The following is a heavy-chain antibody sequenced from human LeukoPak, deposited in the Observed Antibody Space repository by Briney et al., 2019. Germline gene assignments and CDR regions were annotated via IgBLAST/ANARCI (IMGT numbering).Heavy chain of an antibody. D-gene: IGHD3-10*01. CDR1: GGTFNSYA. V-gene: IGHV1-69*06. Sequence: ASVRVSCKASGGTFNSYAISWVRQAPGQGLEWMGGIIPIFGTTNYARKFQGRVTITADKSTSTAYMELSSLRSEDTAVYYCARVRDYYGSGSYYMDVWGKGTTVTVSS. J-gene: IGHJ6*03. CDR2: IIPIFGTT. CDR3: ARVRDYYGSGSYYMDV.